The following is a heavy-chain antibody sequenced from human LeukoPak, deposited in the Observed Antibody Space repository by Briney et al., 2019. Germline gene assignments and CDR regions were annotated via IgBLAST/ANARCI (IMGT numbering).Heavy chain of an antibody. J-gene: IGHJ5*02. V-gene: IGHV3-30*18. D-gene: IGHD3-22*01. CDR3: AKGDSSGYYFPSFRFDP. Sequence: GRSLRLSCAASGFTFSSYGMHWVCQAPGKGLEWVAVISYDGSNKYYADSVKGRFTISRDNSKSTLYLQMNSLRAEDTAVYYCAKGDSSGYYFPSFRFDPWGQGTLVTVSS. CDR1: GFTFSSYG. CDR2: ISYDGSNK.